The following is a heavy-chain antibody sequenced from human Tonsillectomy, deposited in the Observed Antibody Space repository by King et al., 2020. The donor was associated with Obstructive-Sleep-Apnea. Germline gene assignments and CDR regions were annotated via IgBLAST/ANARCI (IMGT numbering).Heavy chain of an antibody. D-gene: IGHD1-20*01. J-gene: IGHJ6*02. V-gene: IGHV1-18*04. CDR2: ISTYNGDT. Sequence: VQLVQSGAEVKKPGASVQVSCKASGYTFNNYGISWVRQAPGQGLEWMGWISTYNGDTNSAQKFQGRVTMTRDTSTSTAYMELRSLRSDDTAVYYCARAYHWRGIDVWGLGTTVIVSS. CDR3: ARAYHWRGIDV. CDR1: GYTFNNYG.